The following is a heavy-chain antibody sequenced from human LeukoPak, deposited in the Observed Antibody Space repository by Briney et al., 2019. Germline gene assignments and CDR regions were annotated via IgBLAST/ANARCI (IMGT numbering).Heavy chain of an antibody. J-gene: IGHJ4*02. CDR3: AKDNYYGDYEVTSVFGVD. Sequence: PGGSLRLSCAASGSTFSSYGMHWVRQAPGKGLEWVAFIRYDGSNKYYTDSMKGRFTISRDNSKNTLYLQMNSLRAEDTAVYYCAKDNYYGDYEVTSVFGVDWGQGTLVTVSS. CDR1: GSTFSSYG. D-gene: IGHD4-17*01. CDR2: IRYDGSNK. V-gene: IGHV3-30*02.